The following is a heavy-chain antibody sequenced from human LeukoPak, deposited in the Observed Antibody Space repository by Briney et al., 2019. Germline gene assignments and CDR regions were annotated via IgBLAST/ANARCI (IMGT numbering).Heavy chain of an antibody. D-gene: IGHD6-13*01. V-gene: IGHV3-48*01. Sequence: AGGSLRLSCAASGFTFSSYNMNWVRQAPGKGLGWVAYISSSSSTIYYADSVKGRSTISRDNAKNSLYLQMNSMTAEDTAVYYGARDVRWDYWGQGTLVTVSS. CDR2: ISSSSSTI. CDR3: ARDVRWDY. CDR1: GFTFSSYN. J-gene: IGHJ4*02.